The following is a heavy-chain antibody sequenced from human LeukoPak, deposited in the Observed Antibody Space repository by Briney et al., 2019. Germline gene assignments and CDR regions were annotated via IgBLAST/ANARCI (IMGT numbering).Heavy chain of an antibody. J-gene: IGHJ2*01. Sequence: SETLSLTCTVSGGSISSYYGSWIRQPAGKGLEWIGRIYSSGSTNYNPSLKSRVTMSVDTSNNQFSLKLSSVTAADTAVYYCARIIKPKATTMTTAYWYFDLWGRGTLVTVSS. CDR3: ARIIKPKATTMTTAYWYFDL. D-gene: IGHD1-26*01. CDR2: IYSSGST. CDR1: GGSISSYY. V-gene: IGHV4-4*07.